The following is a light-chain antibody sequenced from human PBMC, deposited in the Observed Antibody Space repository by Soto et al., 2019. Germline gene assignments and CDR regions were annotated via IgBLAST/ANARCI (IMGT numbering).Light chain of an antibody. CDR3: QQYNDPHT. V-gene: IGKV1-5*03. CDR2: KAS. Sequence: DIQMTQSPSTLSASVGDRVTITCRASQNIRSWLAWYQQKPGKAPKLLIYKASSLESGVPSRFSGSGSGTEFTLTISSLQPDDFATYYCQQYNDPHTFGQGTKLEIK. J-gene: IGKJ2*01. CDR1: QNIRSW.